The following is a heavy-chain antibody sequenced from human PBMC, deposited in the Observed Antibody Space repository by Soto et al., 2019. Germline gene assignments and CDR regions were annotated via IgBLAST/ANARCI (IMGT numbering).Heavy chain of an antibody. CDR3: ARFPLGDFWSGYSNAYYSYMDV. J-gene: IGHJ6*03. CDR2: IYPGDSDT. Sequence: PGESLKISCKGSGFDFTTNWIGWVRQMPGKGLEWMGIIYPGDSDTRYSPSFQGQVTISADKSINTAYLQWTSLKASDTAICYCARFPLGDFWSGYSNAYYSYMDVWGKGTTVTVSS. D-gene: IGHD3-3*01. V-gene: IGHV5-51*01. CDR1: GFDFTTNW.